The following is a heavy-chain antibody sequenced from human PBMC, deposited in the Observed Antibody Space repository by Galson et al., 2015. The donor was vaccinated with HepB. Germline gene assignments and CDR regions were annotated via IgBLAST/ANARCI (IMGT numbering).Heavy chain of an antibody. CDR3: AKHYSGSAYHASDI. V-gene: IGHV3-23*01. CDR2: VSGDVNT. D-gene: IGHD1-26*01. Sequence: SLRLSCAASGFIFSSYGMSWVRQAPGKGLEWVSGVSGDVNTHYADSVKGRFTISRDNSKNTLYLQMNSLRVEDTAVYYCAKHYSGSAYHASDIWGQGTMVTVSS. J-gene: IGHJ3*02. CDR1: GFIFSSYG.